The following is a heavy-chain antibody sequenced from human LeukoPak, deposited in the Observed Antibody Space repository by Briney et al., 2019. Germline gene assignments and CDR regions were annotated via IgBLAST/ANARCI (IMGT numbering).Heavy chain of an antibody. D-gene: IGHD6-6*01. Sequence: PGGSLRLSCATSGFTFSPYPMHWVRQAPGKGLEWVAVIAYDGGNIFYAPSVRGRFTISRDNSGGTLSLQMNSLKVEDTALYYCVRDPSARFYFDYWGQGTLVTVSS. V-gene: IGHV3-30*03. J-gene: IGHJ4*02. CDR2: IAYDGGNI. CDR3: VRDPSARFYFDY. CDR1: GFTFSPYP.